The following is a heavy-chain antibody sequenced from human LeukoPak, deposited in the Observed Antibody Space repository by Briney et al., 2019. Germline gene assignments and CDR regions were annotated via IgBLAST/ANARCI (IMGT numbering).Heavy chain of an antibody. CDR1: GYTFTSYG. Sequence: ASVKVPCKASGYTFTSYGISWVRQAPGQGLEWMGWISAYNGNTNYAQKLQGRVTMTTDTSTSTAYMELRSLRSDDTAVYYCARDVGTTPHYYYYGMDVWGQGTTVTVSS. J-gene: IGHJ6*02. CDR2: ISAYNGNT. V-gene: IGHV1-18*01. D-gene: IGHD1-7*01. CDR3: ARDVGTTPHYYYYGMDV.